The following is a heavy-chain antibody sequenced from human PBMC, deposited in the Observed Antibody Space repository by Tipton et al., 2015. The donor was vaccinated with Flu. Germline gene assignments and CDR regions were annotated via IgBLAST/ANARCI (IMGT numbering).Heavy chain of an antibody. J-gene: IGHJ3*02. CDR2: INPNSGGT. Sequence: QLVQSGAEVKKPGASVKVSCKASGYTFTGYYMHWVRQAPGQGLEWMGWINPNSGGTNYAQMFQGRVTMTRDTSISTAYMERSRLRFDDTAVYYCARRGYGDYVDAFDIWGQGTMVTVSS. D-gene: IGHD4-17*01. CDR1: GYTFTGYY. V-gene: IGHV1-2*02. CDR3: ARRGYGDYVDAFDI.